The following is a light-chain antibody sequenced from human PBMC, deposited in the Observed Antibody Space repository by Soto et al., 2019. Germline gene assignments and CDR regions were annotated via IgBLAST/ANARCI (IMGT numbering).Light chain of an antibody. Sequence: DTLMTQSPATLSVSPGERATLSCRASQSVSSKLVWYQQKPGQAPRLLIYNASTRATDIPARFSGSGSGTEFTLSISSLQSEDFAVYYCQQYNNWPPCTFGQGTKLEI. CDR3: QQYNNWPPCT. CDR1: QSVSSK. V-gene: IGKV3-15*01. CDR2: NAS. J-gene: IGKJ2*02.